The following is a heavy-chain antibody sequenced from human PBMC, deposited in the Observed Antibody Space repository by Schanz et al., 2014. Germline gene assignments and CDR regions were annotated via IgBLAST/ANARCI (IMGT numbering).Heavy chain of an antibody. V-gene: IGHV1-18*01. D-gene: IGHD5-12*01. CDR1: GYTFSSYG. Sequence: QVQLVQSGAEVRKPGASVKVSCKASGYTFSSYGITWVRQAPGQGLEWMGWINGYNGHTLYAQKFQGRVTMTTDTSTSTSYMELTSLRFDDTAVYYCARAFGGYDPAGALDYWGQGTTVTVSS. CDR3: ARAFGGYDPAGALDY. J-gene: IGHJ4*03. CDR2: INGYNGHT.